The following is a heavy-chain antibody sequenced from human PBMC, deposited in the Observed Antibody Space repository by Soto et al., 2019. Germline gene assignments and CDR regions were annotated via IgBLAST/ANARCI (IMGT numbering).Heavy chain of an antibody. CDR2: IYPGDSDT. J-gene: IGHJ3*02. Sequence: PGESLKISCKGSGYSLTSYWISWVRQMPGKGLEWMGIIYPGDSDTRYSPSFQGQVTISADKSISTAYLQWSSLKASDTAMYYCARQLDSSGYYWVIWGQGTMVTVSS. CDR3: ARQLDSSGYYWVI. V-gene: IGHV5-51*01. D-gene: IGHD3-22*01. CDR1: GYSLTSYW.